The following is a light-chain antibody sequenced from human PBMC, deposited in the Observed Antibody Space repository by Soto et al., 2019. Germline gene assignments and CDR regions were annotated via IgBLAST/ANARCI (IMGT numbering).Light chain of an antibody. CDR3: QQYINWWT. CDR2: GAS. J-gene: IGKJ1*01. V-gene: IGKV3-15*01. CDR1: QSVSSN. Sequence: EIVMTQSPATLSVSPGERATLSCRPSQSVSSNLAWYQQKPGQAPRLLIYGASTRATGIPARFSGSGSGTEFTLTISSLQSEDFAVYYCQQYINWWTFGQGTKVDIK.